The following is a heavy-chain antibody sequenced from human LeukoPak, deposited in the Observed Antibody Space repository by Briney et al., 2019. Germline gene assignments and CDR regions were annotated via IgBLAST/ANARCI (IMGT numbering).Heavy chain of an antibody. CDR3: ARGILYYYDSSGYYGVDY. D-gene: IGHD3-22*01. CDR1: GYTFTGYY. CDR2: INPNSGGT. V-gene: IGHV1-2*06. Sequence: GASVKVSCKASGYTFTGYYMHWVRQAPGQGLEWMGRINPNSGGTNYAQKFQGRVTMTRDTSISTAYMELSRLRSDDKAVYYCARGILYYYDSSGYYGVDYWGQGTLVTVSS. J-gene: IGHJ4*02.